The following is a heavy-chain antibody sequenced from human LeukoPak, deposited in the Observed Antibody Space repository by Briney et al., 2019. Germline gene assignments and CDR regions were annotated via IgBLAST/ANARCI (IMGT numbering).Heavy chain of an antibody. CDR1: GGSFSGYY. D-gene: IGHD3-16*01. V-gene: IGHV4-34*01. CDR2: INHSGST. J-gene: IGHJ3*02. Sequence: PSETLSLTCAVYGGSFSGYYWSWIRQPPGKGLEWIGEINHSGSTNYNPSLKSRVTISVDTSKNQFSLKLSSVTAADTAVYYCARAPSLGRGTDAFDIWGQGTMVTVSS. CDR3: ARAPSLGRGTDAFDI.